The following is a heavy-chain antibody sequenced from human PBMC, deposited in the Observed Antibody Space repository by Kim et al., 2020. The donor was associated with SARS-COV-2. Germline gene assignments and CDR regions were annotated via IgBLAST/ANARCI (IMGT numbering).Heavy chain of an antibody. J-gene: IGHJ4*02. Sequence: GGSLRLSCAASGFTFSNAWMSWVRQAPGKGLEWVGRIKSKTDGGTTDYAAPVKGRFTISRDDSKNTLYLQMNSLKTEDTAVYYCTTDLDYGDYVGDYWGQGTLVTVSS. CDR2: IKSKTDGGTT. D-gene: IGHD4-17*01. V-gene: IGHV3-15*01. CDR1: GFTFSNAW. CDR3: TTDLDYGDYVGDY.